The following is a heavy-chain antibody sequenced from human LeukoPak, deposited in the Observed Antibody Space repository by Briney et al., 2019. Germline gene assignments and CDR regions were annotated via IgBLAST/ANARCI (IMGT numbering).Heavy chain of an antibody. Sequence: PEGSLRLSCAASGFTFSTFGMHWVRQTPGKGLESVAFIRFDGTNKYYADSVKGRFTISRDNSKNTLYLQMNSLSAEDTAVYYCAKDAKYYYGSGSYYTLDYWGQGTLVTVSS. J-gene: IGHJ4*02. D-gene: IGHD3-10*01. CDR3: AKDAKYYYGSGSYYTLDY. V-gene: IGHV3-30*02. CDR1: GFTFSTFG. CDR2: IRFDGTNK.